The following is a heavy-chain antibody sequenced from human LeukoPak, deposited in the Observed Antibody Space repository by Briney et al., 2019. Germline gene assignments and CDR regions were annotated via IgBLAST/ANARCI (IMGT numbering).Heavy chain of an antibody. CDR3: AKDVKAFSTGYYGGFDY. CDR1: RFTFSSYA. J-gene: IGHJ4*02. Sequence: GGSLRLSCAASRFTFSSYAMSWVRQAPGKGLEWVSAISRSGGGTYNADSVKGRFSISRDNSKNTLYLQMDSLRAEDTAIYYCAKDVKAFSTGYYGGFDYWGQGTLVTVSS. CDR2: ISRSGGGT. D-gene: IGHD6-19*01. V-gene: IGHV3-23*01.